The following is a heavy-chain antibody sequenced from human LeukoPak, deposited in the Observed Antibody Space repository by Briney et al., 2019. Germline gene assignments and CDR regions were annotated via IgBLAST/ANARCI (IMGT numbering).Heavy chain of an antibody. V-gene: IGHV1-18*01. CDR2: ISAYNGNT. D-gene: IGHD2-15*01. Sequence: ASVKVSCKASGYTFTSYGISWVRQAPGQGLEWMGWISAYNGNTNYAQKLQGRVTMTTDTSTSTAYMELRSLRSDDTAVYYCASLPELGYCSGGSCYGYYYYYGMDVWGQGTTVTVSS. CDR3: ASLPELGYCSGGSCYGYYYYYGMDV. CDR1: GYTFTSYG. J-gene: IGHJ6*02.